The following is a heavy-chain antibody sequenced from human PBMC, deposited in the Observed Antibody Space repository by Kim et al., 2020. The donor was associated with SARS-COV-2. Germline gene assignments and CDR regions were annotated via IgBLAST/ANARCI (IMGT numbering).Heavy chain of an antibody. D-gene: IGHD3-10*01. CDR1: GYTFTVYY. V-gene: IGHV1-2*02. J-gene: IGHJ4*02. CDR3: ARELRPGSYVADH. Sequence: ASVKVSCKASGYTFTVYYIHWARQAPGQGLEWMGWIDPNRDVTTYAQTFQGRVTMTSDTSISTAYMELSRLRSDDTAVYYCARELRPGSYVADHWGQGTLVTVFS. CDR2: IDPNRDVT.